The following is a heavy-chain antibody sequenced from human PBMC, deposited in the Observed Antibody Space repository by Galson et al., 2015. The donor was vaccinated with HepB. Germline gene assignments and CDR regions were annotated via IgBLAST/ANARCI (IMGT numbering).Heavy chain of an antibody. D-gene: IGHD3-10*01. Sequence: SLRLSCAASGFTFSSYSMNWVRQAPGKGLEWVSSISSSSSYIYYADSVKGRFTISRDNAKNSLYLQMNSLRAEDTAVYYCARDKRMVHGSGRVDYWGQGTLVTVSS. V-gene: IGHV3-21*01. CDR3: ARDKRMVHGSGRVDY. J-gene: IGHJ4*02. CDR1: GFTFSSYS. CDR2: ISSSSSYI.